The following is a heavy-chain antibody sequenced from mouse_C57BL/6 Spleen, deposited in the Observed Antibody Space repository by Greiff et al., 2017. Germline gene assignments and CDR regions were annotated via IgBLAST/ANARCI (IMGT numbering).Heavy chain of an antibody. Sequence: VKLMESGAELVKPGASVKMSCKASGYTFTTYPIEWMKQNHGKSLEWIGNFHPYNDDTKYNEKFKGKATLTVEKSSSTVYLELSRLTSDDSAVYYCARNSDYRGAMDYWGQGTSVTVSS. V-gene: IGHV1-47*01. CDR2: FHPYNDDT. CDR1: GYTFTTYP. D-gene: IGHD3-1*01. CDR3: ARNSDYRGAMDY. J-gene: IGHJ4*01.